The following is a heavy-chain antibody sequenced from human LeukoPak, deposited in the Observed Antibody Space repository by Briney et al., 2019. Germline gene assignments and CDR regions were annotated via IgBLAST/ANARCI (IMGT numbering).Heavy chain of an antibody. J-gene: IGHJ4*02. Sequence: SQTLSLTCTVSGGSISSGSYYWSWIRQPAGKGLEWIGRIYTSGSTNYNPSLKSRVTISADTSKNQFSLKLSSVTAADTAVYYCARGGYYDFWSGYSNSWGQGTLVTVSS. CDR3: ARGGYYDFWSGYSNS. V-gene: IGHV4-61*02. CDR2: IYTSGST. D-gene: IGHD3-3*01. CDR1: GGSISSGSYY.